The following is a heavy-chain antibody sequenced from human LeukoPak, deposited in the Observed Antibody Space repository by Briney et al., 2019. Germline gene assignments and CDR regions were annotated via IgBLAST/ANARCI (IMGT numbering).Heavy chain of an antibody. CDR2: ISYDGGNK. Sequence: PGRPLRLSCTASGFSFSNYAMFWVRQAPGKGLEWLTFISYDGGNKYYADSVKGRFTVSRDNSKNTLYLQMSSLRGEDTAVYFCAKGASGYGQFDYWGQGTLVTVSS. CDR1: GFSFSNYA. J-gene: IGHJ4*02. CDR3: AKGASGYGQFDY. V-gene: IGHV3-30*18. D-gene: IGHD5-12*01.